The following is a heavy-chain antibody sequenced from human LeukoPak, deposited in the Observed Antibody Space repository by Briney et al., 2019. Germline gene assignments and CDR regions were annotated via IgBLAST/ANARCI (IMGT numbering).Heavy chain of an antibody. CDR1: GFTFSTYW. V-gene: IGHV3-7*01. D-gene: IGHD2-2*01. Sequence: GGSLRLSCAASGFTFSTYWMSWVRQAPGKGLEWVANIKQDGSEQFYVDSVKGRFTISRNNAKNSLYLQMNNLRGEDTAVYYCARGRKVPAAMGNWFDPWGQGTLVTVSS. CDR3: ARGRKVPAAMGNWFDP. CDR2: IKQDGSEQ. J-gene: IGHJ5*02.